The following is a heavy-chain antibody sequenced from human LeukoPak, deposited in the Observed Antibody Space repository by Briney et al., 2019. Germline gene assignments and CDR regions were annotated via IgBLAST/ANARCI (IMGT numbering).Heavy chain of an antibody. CDR1: GGSFSGYY. Sequence: ETLSLTCAVYGGSFSGYYWSWVRQAPGKGLEWVSAISGSGGSTYYADSVKGRFTISRDNSKNTLYLQMNSLRAEDTAVYYCAKHTLFDYWGQGTLVTVSS. J-gene: IGHJ4*02. CDR2: ISGSGGST. V-gene: IGHV3-23*01. CDR3: AKHTLFDY. D-gene: IGHD2-2*02.